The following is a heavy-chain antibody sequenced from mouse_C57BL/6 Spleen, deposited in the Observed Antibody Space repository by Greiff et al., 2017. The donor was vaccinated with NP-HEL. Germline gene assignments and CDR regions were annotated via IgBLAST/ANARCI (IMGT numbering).Heavy chain of an antibody. Sequence: QVQLKQPGAELVKPGASVKLSCKASGYTFTSYWMQWVKQRPGQGLEWIGEIDPSDSYTNYNQKFKGKATLTVDTSSSTAYMQLSSLTSEDSAVYYCARRESYYGSSGDYWGQGTTLTVSS. J-gene: IGHJ2*01. CDR3: ARRESYYGSSGDY. CDR1: GYTFTSYW. V-gene: IGHV1-50*01. CDR2: IDPSDSYT. D-gene: IGHD1-1*01.